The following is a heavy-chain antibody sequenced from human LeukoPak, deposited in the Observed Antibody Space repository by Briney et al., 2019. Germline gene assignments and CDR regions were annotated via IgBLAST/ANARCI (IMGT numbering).Heavy chain of an antibody. CDR1: GFTFDDYG. CDR3: ARDLICTNGVCLYYFDY. CDR2: INWNGGST. J-gene: IGHJ4*02. Sequence: PGGSLRLSCAASGFTFDDYGMSWVRHAPGKGLEWVSGINWNGGSTGYADSVKGRFTISRDNAKNSLYLQMNGLRAEDTALYYCARDLICTNGVCLYYFDYWGQGTLVTVSS. D-gene: IGHD2-8*01. V-gene: IGHV3-20*04.